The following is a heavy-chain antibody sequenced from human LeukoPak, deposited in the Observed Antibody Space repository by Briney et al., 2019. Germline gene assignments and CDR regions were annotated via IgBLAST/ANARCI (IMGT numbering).Heavy chain of an antibody. Sequence: PSETLSLTCTVSGGSISSGDYYWSWIRQPPGKGLEWIGYIYYSGSTYYNPSLKSRVTISVDTSKNQFSLKLSSVTAADTAVYYCARGTLSNWFDPWGQGTLVTVSS. V-gene: IGHV4-30-4*01. J-gene: IGHJ5*02. CDR3: ARGTLSNWFDP. CDR1: GGSISSGDYY. D-gene: IGHD2-2*01. CDR2: IYYSGST.